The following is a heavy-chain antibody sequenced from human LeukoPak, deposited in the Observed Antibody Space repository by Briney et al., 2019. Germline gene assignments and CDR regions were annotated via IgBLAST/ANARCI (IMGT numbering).Heavy chain of an antibody. CDR2: IYTSGST. V-gene: IGHV4-61*02. CDR3: ARHSSGWAVRYYFDY. J-gene: IGHJ4*02. CDR1: GGSISSGSYY. Sequence: PSQTLSLTCTVSGGSISSGSYYWSWIRQPAGKGLEWIGRIYTSGSTNYNPSLKSRVTISVDTSKNQFSLKLSSVTAADTAVYYCARHSSGWAVRYYFDYWGQGTLVTVSS. D-gene: IGHD6-19*01.